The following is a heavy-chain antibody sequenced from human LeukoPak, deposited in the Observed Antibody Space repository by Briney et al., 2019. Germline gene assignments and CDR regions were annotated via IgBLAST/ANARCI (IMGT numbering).Heavy chain of an antibody. CDR3: TKHTGSGSYFGFTY. V-gene: IGHV3-30*02. CDR2: IRYDGSNK. CDR1: GFTFSSYG. J-gene: IGHJ4*02. D-gene: IGHD1-26*01. Sequence: GGSLRLSCAASGFTFSSYGMHWVRQAPGKGLGWVAFIRYDGSNKYYADSVKGRFTISRDNSKNTLYLQMNSLRDEDTAVYYSTKHTGSGSYFGFTYWGQGTLVTVSS.